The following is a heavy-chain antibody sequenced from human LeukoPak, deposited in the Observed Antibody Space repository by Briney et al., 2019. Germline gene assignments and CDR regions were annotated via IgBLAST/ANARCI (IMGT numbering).Heavy chain of an antibody. CDR3: AREGGCSSTSCYIRDPFDY. J-gene: IGHJ4*02. CDR2: ISYDGSNK. V-gene: IGHV3-30-3*01. Sequence: PGGSLRLSCAASGFTLSIYWMHWVRQAPGKGLEWVAVISYDGSNKYYADSVKGRFTISRDNSKNTLYLQMNSLRAEDTAVYYCAREGGCSSTSCYIRDPFDYWGQGTLVTVSS. D-gene: IGHD2-2*02. CDR1: GFTLSIYW.